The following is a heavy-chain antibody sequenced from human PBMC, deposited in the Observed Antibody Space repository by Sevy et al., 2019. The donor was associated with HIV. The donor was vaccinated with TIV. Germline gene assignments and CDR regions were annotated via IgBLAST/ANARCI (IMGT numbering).Heavy chain of an antibody. V-gene: IGHV3-53*01. D-gene: IGHD3-22*01. J-gene: IGHJ4*02. CDR3: ATAYYYDSSGYSVFDY. CDR2: IYSGDST. Sequence: GGSLRLSCAASGFTVSSNYMSWVRQAPGKGLEWVSLIYSGDSTYYADSVKGRFTISRDDSKNTLFLQMNNLRAEETAVYYCATAYYYDSSGYSVFDYWGQGTLVTVSS. CDR1: GFTVSSNY.